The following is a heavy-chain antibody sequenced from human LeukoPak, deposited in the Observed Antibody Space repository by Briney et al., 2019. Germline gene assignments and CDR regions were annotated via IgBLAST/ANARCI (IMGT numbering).Heavy chain of an antibody. CDR3: ARAAYDSGGYTANHDF. CDR2: LYDSG. Sequence: GGSLRLSCAASGFTFSSYNMNWVRQAPGKGREYVSVLYDSGDAESVKGRFTISRDNSKNTVYLQMNSLRVEDTAVYYCARAAYDSGGYTANHDFWGQGTLVTVSS. D-gene: IGHD3-22*01. CDR1: GFTFSSYN. J-gene: IGHJ4*02. V-gene: IGHV3-53*01.